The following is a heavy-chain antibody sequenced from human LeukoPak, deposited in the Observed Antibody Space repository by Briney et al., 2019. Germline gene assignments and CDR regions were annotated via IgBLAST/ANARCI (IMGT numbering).Heavy chain of an antibody. Sequence: SVKVSCKASGGTFSSYAISWVRQAPGQGLGWMGRIIPILGIANYAQKFQGRVTITADKSTSTAYMELSSLRSEDTAVYYCASRREYCSSTSCSLSGYYGMDVWGQGTTVTVSS. CDR2: IIPILGIA. CDR1: GGTFSSYA. CDR3: ASRREYCSSTSCSLSGYYGMDV. V-gene: IGHV1-69*04. J-gene: IGHJ6*02. D-gene: IGHD2-2*01.